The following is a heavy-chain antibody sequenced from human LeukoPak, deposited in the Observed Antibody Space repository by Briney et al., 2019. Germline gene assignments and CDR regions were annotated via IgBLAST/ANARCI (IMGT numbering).Heavy chain of an antibody. Sequence: GGSLRLSCAASGLTVSSNYMSWVRQAPGKGLEWVSVIYSGGSTYYADSVKGRFTISRDNSKNTLYLQMNSLRAEDTAVYYCARGQWLLSPFDYWGQGTLVTVSS. CDR3: ARGQWLLSPFDY. CDR1: GLTVSSNY. CDR2: IYSGGST. D-gene: IGHD3-22*01. V-gene: IGHV3-66*02. J-gene: IGHJ4*02.